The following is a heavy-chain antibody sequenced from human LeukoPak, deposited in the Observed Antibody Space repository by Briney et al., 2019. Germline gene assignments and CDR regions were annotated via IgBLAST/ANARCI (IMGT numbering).Heavy chain of an antibody. CDR1: GFTFSYYA. V-gene: IGHV3-30-3*01. D-gene: IGHD2-21*02. Sequence: TGGSLRLSCAASGFTFSYYAMHWVRQAPGKGLEWVAVISYDGSNKYYADSVKGRFTISRDNSKSTLYLQMDSLIAGDPAVYYCARQGDTGSWYFDYWGQGTLVTVSS. CDR3: ARQGDTGSWYFDY. J-gene: IGHJ4*02. CDR2: ISYDGSNK.